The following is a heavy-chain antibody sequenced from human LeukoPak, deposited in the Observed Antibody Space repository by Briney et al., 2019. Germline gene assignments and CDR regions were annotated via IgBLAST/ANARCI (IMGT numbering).Heavy chain of an antibody. D-gene: IGHD6-13*01. J-gene: IGHJ4*02. CDR2: IYYSGST. CDR1: GGSISSSSYY. Sequence: KPSETLSLTCTVSGGSISSSSYYWGWIRQPPGKGLEWIGSIYYSGSTYYNPSLKSRVTISVDTSKNQFSLKLSSVTAAHTAVYYCAITYSSSWSSSYYFDYWGQGTLVTVSS. V-gene: IGHV4-39*01. CDR3: AITYSSSWSSSYYFDY.